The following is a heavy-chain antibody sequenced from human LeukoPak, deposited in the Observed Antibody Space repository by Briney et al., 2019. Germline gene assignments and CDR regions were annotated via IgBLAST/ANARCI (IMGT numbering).Heavy chain of an antibody. V-gene: IGHV3-23*01. CDR1: GFTFSSYA. CDR3: TTGGYSYHYLYVN. J-gene: IGHJ4*02. CDR2: VGGSGDRT. D-gene: IGHD5-18*01. Sequence: PGGSLRLSCAASGFTFSSYAMGWVRQAPGKGLDWVSGVGGSGDRTHYADSVKGRFSISRDDSRNTLYLQMNSLKTEDTAMYYCTTGGYSYHYLYVNWGQGTLVSVSS.